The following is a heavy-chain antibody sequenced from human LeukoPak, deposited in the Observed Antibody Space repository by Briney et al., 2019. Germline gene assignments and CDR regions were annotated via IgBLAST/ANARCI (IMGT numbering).Heavy chain of an antibody. CDR3: AKDRGPGVFQPARVDV. V-gene: IGHV3-23*01. Sequence: PGGSLRLSCAASGFTFSSYAMSWVRQAPGKGLEWVSGISGSGSSTYYADSVKGRFTISRDKSKNTLYLQMNSLRAEDTAVYYCAKDRGPGVFQPARVDVWGQGTTVTVSS. CDR2: ISGSGSST. D-gene: IGHD2-2*01. J-gene: IGHJ6*02. CDR1: GFTFSSYA.